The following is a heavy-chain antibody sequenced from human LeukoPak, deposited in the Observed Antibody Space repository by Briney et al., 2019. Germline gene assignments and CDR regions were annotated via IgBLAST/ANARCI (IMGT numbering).Heavy chain of an antibody. CDR1: GGSISSSNW. J-gene: IGHJ5*02. CDR2: IYHSGST. D-gene: IGHD3-22*01. V-gene: IGHV4-4*02. CDR3: ASSSGYSAYNWFDP. Sequence: SETLSLTCAVSGGSISSSNWWSWVRQPPGKGLEWIGEIYHSGSTNYNPSLESRVTISVDKSKNQFSLKLSSVTAADTAVYYCASSSGYSAYNWFDPWGQGTLVTVSS.